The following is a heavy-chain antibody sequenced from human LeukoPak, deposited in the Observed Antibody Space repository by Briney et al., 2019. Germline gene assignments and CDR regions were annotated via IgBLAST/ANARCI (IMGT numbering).Heavy chain of an antibody. Sequence: ASVTVSCKASGYSFTSYYMHWVRQAPGQGLEWMGIINPSGGTTSYAQKFQGRVTMTRDTSTSTVYMELSSLSSEDTAMYYCARNYYDSFYWGQGTLVTVSS. V-gene: IGHV1-46*01. CDR2: INPSGGTT. CDR3: ARNYYDSFY. D-gene: IGHD3-3*01. CDR1: GYSFTSYY. J-gene: IGHJ4*02.